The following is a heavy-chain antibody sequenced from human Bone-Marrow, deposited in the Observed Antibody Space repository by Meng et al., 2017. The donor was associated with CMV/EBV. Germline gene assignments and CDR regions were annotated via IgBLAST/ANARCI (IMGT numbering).Heavy chain of an antibody. J-gene: IGHJ4*02. CDR1: GFTFSSYA. D-gene: IGHD3-22*01. CDR2: IYSGGRST. CDR3: AKVFGVDYYESSGYCYVVYFDY. V-gene: IGHV3-23*03. Sequence: GESLKISCAASGFTFSSYAMSWVRQAPGKGLEWVSVIYSGGRSTYYADSVKGRFTISRDNSKNTLYLQMYSLRAEDTAVYYCAKVFGVDYYESSGYCYVVYFDYWGQGTLVTVSS.